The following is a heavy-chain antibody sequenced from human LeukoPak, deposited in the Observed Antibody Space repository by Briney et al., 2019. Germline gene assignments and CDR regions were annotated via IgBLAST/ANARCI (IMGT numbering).Heavy chain of an antibody. CDR3: ARDPARTI. D-gene: IGHD1-1*01. V-gene: IGHV4-4*07. J-gene: IGHJ4*02. CDR2: IYNTGST. Sequence: SETLSLTCTVSGGSISSYYWSWIRQPAGKGLEWIGRIYNTGSTNYNPSLKSRVTMSIDTSKNQFLLKLSSMTAADTAVYYCARDPARTIWGQGTLVTVSS. CDR1: GGSISSYY.